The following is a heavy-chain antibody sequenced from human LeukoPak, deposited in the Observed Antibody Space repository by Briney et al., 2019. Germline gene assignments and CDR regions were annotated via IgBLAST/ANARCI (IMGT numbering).Heavy chain of an antibody. V-gene: IGHV3-7*01. CDR1: GFTFSSYW. D-gene: IGHD1-26*01. J-gene: IGHJ4*02. CDR2: IKQDGSQK. CDR3: ARDPWSGGYWGAFFDY. Sequence: GGSLRLSCAASGFTFSSYWMSWVRQAPGKGLERVANIKQDGSQKYYVDSVKGRFTISRDNAKNSLYLQMNSLRAEDTAVYYCARDPWSGGYWGAFFDYWGQGTLVTVSS.